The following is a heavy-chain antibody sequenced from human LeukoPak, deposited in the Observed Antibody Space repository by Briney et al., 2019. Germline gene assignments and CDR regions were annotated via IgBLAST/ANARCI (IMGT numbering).Heavy chain of an antibody. CDR1: GYTFTSYG. D-gene: IGHD3-22*01. Sequence: ASVKVSCKASGYTFTSYGISWVRQAPGQGLEWMGWISAYNGNTIYAQKLQGRVTMTTDTSTSTAYMELRSLRSDDTAVYYCASLGSPPILDDSSGYYGNWGQGTLVTVSS. CDR2: ISAYNGNT. J-gene: IGHJ4*02. CDR3: ASLGSPPILDDSSGYYGN. V-gene: IGHV1-18*01.